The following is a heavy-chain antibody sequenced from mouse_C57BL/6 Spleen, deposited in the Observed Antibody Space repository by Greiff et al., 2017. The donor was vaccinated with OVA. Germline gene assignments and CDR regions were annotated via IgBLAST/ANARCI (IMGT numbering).Heavy chain of an antibody. CDR2: IYPGDGDT. J-gene: IGHJ2*01. V-gene: IGHV1-82*01. D-gene: IGHD1-1*01. CDR1: GYAFSSSW. Sequence: VKLMESGPELVKPGASVKISCKASGYAFSSSWMNWVKQRPGKGLEWIGRIYPGDGDTNYNGKFKGKATLTADKSSSTAYMQLSSLTSEDSAVYFCARKLRGFDYWGQGTTLTVSS. CDR3: ARKLRGFDY.